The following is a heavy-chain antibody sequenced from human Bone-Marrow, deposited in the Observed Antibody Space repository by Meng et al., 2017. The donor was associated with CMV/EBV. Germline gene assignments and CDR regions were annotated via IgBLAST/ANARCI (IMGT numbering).Heavy chain of an antibody. D-gene: IGHD2-21*01. CDR3: ASLYCGGDSPGANYYGMDV. J-gene: IGHJ6*02. CDR1: GGSFSGYY. V-gene: IGHV4-34*01. CDR2: INHSGST. Sequence: SETLSLTCAVYGGSFSGYYWSWIRQPPGKGLEWIGEINHSGSTNYNPSLKRRVTISVDTSKNQFSLKLSSVTAADTAVYYCASLYCGGDSPGANYYGMDVWGQGTTVTVSS.